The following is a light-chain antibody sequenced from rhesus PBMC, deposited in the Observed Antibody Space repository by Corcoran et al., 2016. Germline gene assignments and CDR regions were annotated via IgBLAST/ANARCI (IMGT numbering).Light chain of an antibody. Sequence: DIQMTQSPSSLSASIGDKVTITCHASQGISNWLAWYQQKPGKAPKPLIYHASTLQSGVPSRFSGSGSGTDYTLPISSLQPVDFATYYCQQYDDLPLTFGGGTTVEIK. CDR1: QGISNW. CDR2: HAS. J-gene: IGKJ4*01. CDR3: QQYDDLPLT. V-gene: IGKV1-19*01.